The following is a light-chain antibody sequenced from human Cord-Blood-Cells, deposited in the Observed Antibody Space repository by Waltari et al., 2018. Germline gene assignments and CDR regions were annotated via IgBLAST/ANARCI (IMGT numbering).Light chain of an antibody. CDR3: QQYYSTPS. CDR2: WAS. J-gene: IGKJ2*03. V-gene: IGKV4-1*01. Sequence: DIVMTQSPDSLAVSLGERATINCKSSQSVLYSYNNKNYLAWYQQKPGQPPKLLIYWASTRESGLPDLVSGSGSRTDFTLTISSLQAEDVAVYYCQQYYSTPSFGQGTKLEIK. CDR1: QSVLYSYNNKNY.